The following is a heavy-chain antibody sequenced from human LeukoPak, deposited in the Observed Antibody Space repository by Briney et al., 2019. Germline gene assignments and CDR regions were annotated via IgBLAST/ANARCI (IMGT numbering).Heavy chain of an antibody. Sequence: ASVKVSCKASGYTFTSYGISWVRQAPGQGLQWMGWISTYNGNTNYPQNLQGRVTMTTDTSTSTAYMELRGLRSDDTAVYYCARDVQGLYFDYWGQGTLVTVSS. V-gene: IGHV1-18*01. CDR1: GYTFTSYG. CDR2: ISTYNGNT. J-gene: IGHJ4*02. CDR3: ARDVQGLYFDY. D-gene: IGHD1-1*01.